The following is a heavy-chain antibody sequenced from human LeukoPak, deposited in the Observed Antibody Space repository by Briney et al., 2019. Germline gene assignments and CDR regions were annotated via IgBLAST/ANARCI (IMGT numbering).Heavy chain of an antibody. CDR2: IYSGGET. Sequence: SETLSLTCAVSGDSISSSHYYWGWIRQSPGKGLEWIGSIYSGGETHYNPSLNSRVTIFLDTSKNRFSLNLISVTATDTAVYYCVRDYSNFVQGDWGQGTLVTVSS. D-gene: IGHD4-11*01. V-gene: IGHV4-39*02. CDR3: VRDYSNFVQGD. J-gene: IGHJ4*02. CDR1: GDSISSSHYY.